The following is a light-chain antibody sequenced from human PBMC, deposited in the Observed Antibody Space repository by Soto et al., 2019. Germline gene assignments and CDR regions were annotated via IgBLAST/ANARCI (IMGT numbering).Light chain of an antibody. CDR1: QSVSSSY. V-gene: IGKV3-20*01. CDR3: QQYGSSPLT. J-gene: IGKJ4*01. Sequence: EIVLTQSPGTLSLSTGERATHSCRASQSVSSSYLAWYQQKPGQAPRLLIYGASSRATGIPDRFSGSGSGTDFTLTISRLEPEDFAVYYCQQYGSSPLTFGGGTKVDI. CDR2: GAS.